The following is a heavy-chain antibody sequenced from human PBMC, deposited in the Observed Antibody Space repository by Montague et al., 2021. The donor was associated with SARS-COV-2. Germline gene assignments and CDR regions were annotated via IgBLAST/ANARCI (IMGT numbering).Heavy chain of an antibody. CDR3: ERAVYSSSWPLRLYWYFDL. Sequence: SLRLSCAASGFTFSSYDMHWVRQAPGKGLEWVSAIGTAGATYYPGSVKGRLTISRENAKNSLYLQMNSLRAGDTAVYYCERAVYSSSWPLRLYWYFDLWGRGTLVTVSS. CDR2: IGTAGAT. V-gene: IGHV3-13*04. CDR1: GFTFSSYD. J-gene: IGHJ2*01. D-gene: IGHD6-13*01.